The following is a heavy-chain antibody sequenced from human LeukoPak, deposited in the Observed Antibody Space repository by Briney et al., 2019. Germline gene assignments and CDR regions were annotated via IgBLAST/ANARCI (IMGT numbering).Heavy chain of an antibody. D-gene: IGHD4-23*01. CDR3: ARDQRSGGNVNWFDP. Sequence: SHTLSLTCTVCGDSIRSGSYSGGWIREPGGTGLEWIVRIYTRESTNYNPSLKSRVTISVDTSKNQFSLELSSVPAADTAVYCCARDQRSGGNVNWFDPLGQGTLVTVSS. CDR1: GDSIRSGSYS. V-gene: IGHV4-61*02. J-gene: IGHJ5*02. CDR2: IYTREST.